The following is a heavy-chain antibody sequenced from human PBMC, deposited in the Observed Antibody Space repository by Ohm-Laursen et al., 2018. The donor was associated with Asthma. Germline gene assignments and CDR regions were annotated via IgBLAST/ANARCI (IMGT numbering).Heavy chain of an antibody. CDR3: ARGQGSGDISGSDPFDL. CDR1: GFSVSRHF. CDR2: IYPGGAT. J-gene: IGHJ3*01. D-gene: IGHD3-10*01. Sequence: GSLRLSCSASGFSVSRHFMNWIRQGPEKGLEWVSDIYPGGATFYADSVKGRFTISRDDSKNTLNLQMSSLRGDDTVVYYCARGQGSGDISGSDPFDLWGQGTTVSVSS. V-gene: IGHV3-53*01.